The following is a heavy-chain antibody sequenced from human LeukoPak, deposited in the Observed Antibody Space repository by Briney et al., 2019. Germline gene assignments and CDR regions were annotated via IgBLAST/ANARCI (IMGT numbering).Heavy chain of an antibody. CDR2: IYPGDSDT. CDR1: GYSFTSYW. CDR3: ARREVDYYYGMDV. J-gene: IGHJ6*02. Sequence: GESLKISCKGSGYSFTSYWIGWVRQMPGKGLEWMGIIYPGDSDTRYSPSFQGQVTISADKSISTAYLQWSSLKASDTAMYYCARREVDYYYGMDVWGQGTTVTASS. V-gene: IGHV5-51*01.